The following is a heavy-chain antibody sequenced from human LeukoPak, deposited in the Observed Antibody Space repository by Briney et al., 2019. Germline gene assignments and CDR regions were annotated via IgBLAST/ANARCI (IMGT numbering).Heavy chain of an antibody. V-gene: IGHV3-20*04. Sequence: GGSLRLSCAASGFTFDDYGMSWVRQTPEKGLEWVAGINWHGGSAGYADSVKGRFTISRDNAKNSLYLQMNSLRAEDTAVYYCASGVEMASKPWGYWGQGTLVTVSS. CDR2: INWHGGSA. CDR3: ASGVEMASKPWGY. J-gene: IGHJ4*02. CDR1: GFTFDDYG. D-gene: IGHD5-24*01.